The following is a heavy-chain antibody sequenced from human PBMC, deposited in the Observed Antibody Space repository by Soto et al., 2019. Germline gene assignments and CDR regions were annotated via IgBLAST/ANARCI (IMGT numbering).Heavy chain of an antibody. Sequence: QVQLVQSGAEVNQPGASVRVSCKASGYTFTNYYMHWVRQAPGQGLEWMGIINPSGGSTTYAQKFQGRVTMTRDTSTSTVYMEVSSLRSEDTAMYYCARDFSGPKDYWGQGTLVTVSS. J-gene: IGHJ4*02. CDR3: ARDFSGPKDY. D-gene: IGHD3-10*01. CDR1: GYTFTNYY. V-gene: IGHV1-46*01. CDR2: INPSGGST.